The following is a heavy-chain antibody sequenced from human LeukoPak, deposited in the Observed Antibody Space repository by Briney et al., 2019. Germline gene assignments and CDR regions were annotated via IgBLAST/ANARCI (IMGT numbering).Heavy chain of an antibody. V-gene: IGHV1-46*02. CDR1: GYSFNSYH. CDR3: ARDNTATGPFDN. D-gene: IGHD1-1*01. Sequence: ASVNVSYKASGYSFNSYHMHWLRQAPGQGHEWMGIIDPSGGSTSYAQKFQGRVTMTRDTSTSTVYMELSSLRSEDTAVYYCARDNTATGPFDNWGQGTLVTVSS. J-gene: IGHJ4*02. CDR2: IDPSGGST.